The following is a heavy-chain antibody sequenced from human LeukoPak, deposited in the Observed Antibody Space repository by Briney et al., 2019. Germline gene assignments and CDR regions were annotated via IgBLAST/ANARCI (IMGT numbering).Heavy chain of an antibody. J-gene: IGHJ4*02. V-gene: IGHV3-74*01. D-gene: IGHD3-9*01. CDR2: INTDGSST. CDR1: GFTFSSYW. Sequence: GGSLRLSCAASGFTFSSYWMHWVRQAPGKGLVWVSRINTDGSSTSYADSVKGRFTISRDNAKNTLYLQMNSLRAEDTAVYYCASHHFPYYDVLTGYSDYWGQGTLVTVSS. CDR3: ASHHFPYYDVLTGYSDY.